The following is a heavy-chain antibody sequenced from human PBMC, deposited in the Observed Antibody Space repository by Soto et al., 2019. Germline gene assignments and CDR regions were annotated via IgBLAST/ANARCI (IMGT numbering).Heavy chain of an antibody. V-gene: IGHV3-48*03. CDR3: VRTPHPIVVVRITSRYALDV. CDR1: GFTFSSSE. Sequence: GGSLRLSCAASGFTFSSSEMNWVRQAPGKGLEWLSYISSSGTVIYYADSVKGRFTISRDNAKNSLYLQMNSLRGEDTAVYYCVRTPHPIVVVRITSRYALDVWGHRTTVTVSS. J-gene: IGHJ6*02. CDR2: ISSSGTVI. D-gene: IGHD3-22*01.